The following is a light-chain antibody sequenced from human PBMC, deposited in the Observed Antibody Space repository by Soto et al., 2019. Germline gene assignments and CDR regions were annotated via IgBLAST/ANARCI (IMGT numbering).Light chain of an antibody. CDR3: QQYNNWPLT. J-gene: IGKJ4*01. V-gene: IGKV3-15*01. CDR2: DAS. CDR1: QTITTW. Sequence: PGDRLTITCRASQTITTWMAWYQQKPGKAPKLLVYDASTRATGIPARFSGSGSGTEFTLTISSLQSEDFAVYYCQQYNNWPLTFGGGTRWIS.